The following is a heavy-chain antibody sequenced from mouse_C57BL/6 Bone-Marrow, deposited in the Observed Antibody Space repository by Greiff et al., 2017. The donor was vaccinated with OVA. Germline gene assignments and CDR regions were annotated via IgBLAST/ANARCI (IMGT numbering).Heavy chain of an antibody. V-gene: IGHV1-64*01. CDR3: ARRETARALDY. CDR2: IHPNSGST. Sequence: QVQLQQPGAELVKPGASVKLSCKASGYTFTSYWMHWVQQRPGQGLEWIGMIHPNSGSTNYHEKFKSKATLTVDKSTSTAYLQLSSLTSEDSAVYYCARRETARALDYWGQGTSVTVSS. J-gene: IGHJ4*01. CDR1: GYTFTSYW. D-gene: IGHD3-2*01.